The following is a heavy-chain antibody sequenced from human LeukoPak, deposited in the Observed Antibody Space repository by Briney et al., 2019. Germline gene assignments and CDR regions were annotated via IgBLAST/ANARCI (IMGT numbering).Heavy chain of an antibody. J-gene: IGHJ6*02. V-gene: IGHV3-7*01. D-gene: IGHD2-2*01. CDR3: ARVRRSLSFSMDG. Sequence: GGSLRLSCAASGFTFSSYWMSWVLQARGKGLEWVANIKQDGSENYQVDSVKDRFTITRDNAKNSLCLQMNSLSAEDTAVYYCARVRRSLSFSMDGWGQGTTVTVSS. CDR1: GFTFSSYW. CDR2: IKQDGSEN.